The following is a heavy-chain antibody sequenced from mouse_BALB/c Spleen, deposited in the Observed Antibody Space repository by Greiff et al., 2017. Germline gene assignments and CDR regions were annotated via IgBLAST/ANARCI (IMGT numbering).Heavy chain of an antibody. V-gene: IGHV5-9-3*01. CDR3: ARPYDSYYAMDY. CDR1: GFTFSSYA. CDR2: ISSGGSYT. Sequence: EVHLVESGGGLVKPGGSLKLSCAASGFTFSSYAMSWVRQTPEKRLEWVATISSGGSYTYYPDSVKGRFTISRDNAKNTLYLQMSSLRSEDTAMYYCARPYDSYYAMDYWGQGTSVTVSS. D-gene: IGHD2-4*01. J-gene: IGHJ4*01.